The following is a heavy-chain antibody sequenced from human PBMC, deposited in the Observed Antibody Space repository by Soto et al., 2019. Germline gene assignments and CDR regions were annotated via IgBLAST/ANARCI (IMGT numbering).Heavy chain of an antibody. V-gene: IGHV1-18*01. CDR3: ARDHIVVVPAAQFYYYMDV. Sequence: GASVKVSCKASGYTFTSYGISWVRQAPGQGLDWMGWISAYNGNTNYAQKLQGRVTMTTDTSTSTAYMELRSLRSDDTAVYYCARDHIVVVPAAQFYYYMDVWGKGTTVTVSS. CDR2: ISAYNGNT. CDR1: GYTFTSYG. D-gene: IGHD2-2*01. J-gene: IGHJ6*03.